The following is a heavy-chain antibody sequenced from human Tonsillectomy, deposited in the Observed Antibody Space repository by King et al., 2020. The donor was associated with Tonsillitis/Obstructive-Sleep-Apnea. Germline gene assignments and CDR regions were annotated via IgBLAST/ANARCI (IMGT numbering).Heavy chain of an antibody. J-gene: IGHJ6*02. CDR2: ISVSDGRT. V-gene: IGHV3-23*04. CDR3: TKCAGIVVVPDGTNGMDV. Sequence: VQLVESGGGLVQPGGSLRLSCAASGFTFSNYAMSWVRQAPGKGLEWVSTISVSDGRTYYADSVKGRFTISRDNAKNTLSLQMNTLRVEDTAVYYCTKCAGIVVVPDGTNGMDVWGQGTTVTVSS. CDR1: GFTFSNYA. D-gene: IGHD2-2*01.